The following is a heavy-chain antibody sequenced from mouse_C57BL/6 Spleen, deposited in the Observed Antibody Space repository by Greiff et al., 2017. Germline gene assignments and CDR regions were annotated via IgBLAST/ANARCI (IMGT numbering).Heavy chain of an antibody. Sequence: QVQLKESGAELVKPGASVKISCKASGYAFSSYWMDWVKQRPGKGLEWIGQIYPGNGGTNYNEKFKGKATLTADKSSSTAYMQLSSLTSADYDVDSWAGSGDYYCFDYWGQGTTLTVSS. CDR2: IYPGNGGT. CDR1: GYAFSSYW. J-gene: IGHJ2*01. V-gene: IGHV1-80*01. CDR3: AGSGDYYCFDY. D-gene: IGHD2-13*01.